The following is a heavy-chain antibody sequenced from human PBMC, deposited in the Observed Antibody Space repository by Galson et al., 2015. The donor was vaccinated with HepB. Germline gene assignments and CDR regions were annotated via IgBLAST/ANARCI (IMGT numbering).Heavy chain of an antibody. V-gene: IGHV3-15*01. CDR1: GLSFNNAW. CDR2: IKAKVDGGTS. CDR3: TREDGPYSGTYFDI. Sequence: SLRLSCAASGLSFNNAWMSWVRRAPGKGLEWVGQIKAKVDGGTSDYAAPVKGRFFISRDYSKNTMYLQMNSLKAEDTAVYYCTREDGPYSGTYFDIWGQGTLVAVSS. J-gene: IGHJ4*02. D-gene: IGHD2-15*01.